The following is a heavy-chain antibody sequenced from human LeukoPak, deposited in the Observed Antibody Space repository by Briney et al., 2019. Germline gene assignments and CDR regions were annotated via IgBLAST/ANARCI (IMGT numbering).Heavy chain of an antibody. CDR3: ARDLGYCSGGSCYSAWFDP. D-gene: IGHD2-15*01. Sequence: PGGSLRLFCAASGFTFSSHSMNWVRQAPGKGLEWVSSISSSSSYIYYADSVKGRFTISRDNAKNSLYLQMNSLRAEDTAVYYCARDLGYCSGGSCYSAWFDPWGQGTLVTVSS. J-gene: IGHJ5*02. V-gene: IGHV3-21*01. CDR1: GFTFSSHS. CDR2: ISSSSSYI.